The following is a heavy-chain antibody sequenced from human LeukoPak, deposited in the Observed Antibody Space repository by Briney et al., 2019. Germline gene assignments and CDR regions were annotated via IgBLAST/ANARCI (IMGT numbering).Heavy chain of an antibody. CDR3: ARDRGLDTYYYDSSGYYYWYFDL. CDR2: ISSSGSTI. Sequence: GGSLRLSCAASGFTFSSYEMNWVRQAPGKGLEWVSYISSSGSTIYYADSVEGRFTISRDNAKNSLYLQMNSLRAEDTAVYYCARDRGLDTYYYDSSGYYYWYFDLWGRGTLVTVSS. CDR1: GFTFSSYE. V-gene: IGHV3-48*03. J-gene: IGHJ2*01. D-gene: IGHD3-22*01.